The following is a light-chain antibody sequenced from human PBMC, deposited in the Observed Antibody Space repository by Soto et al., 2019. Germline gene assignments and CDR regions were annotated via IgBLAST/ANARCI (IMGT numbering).Light chain of an antibody. CDR1: QSISSSY. J-gene: IGKJ4*02. CDR2: HAS. Sequence: ENVLTQSPGTLSLSPGERATLSCRASQSISSSYLAWYQQKPGQTPRLLIYHASNRATGIPDRFSGSGSVTDCTLNISAPETDDFAGSYRQQDGDFQLTVGGRPVVESK. CDR3: QQDGDFQLT. V-gene: IGKV3-20*01.